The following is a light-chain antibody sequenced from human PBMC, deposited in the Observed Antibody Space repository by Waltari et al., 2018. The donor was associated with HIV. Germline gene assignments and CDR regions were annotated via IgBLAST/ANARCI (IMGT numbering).Light chain of an antibody. V-gene: IGLV2-14*01. CDR3: ASYTRTSTVV. J-gene: IGLJ3*02. CDR1: SSDIATY. Sequence: QSALTQPASVSGSLGQSITISCIGTSSDIATYVSRYQHHPDNAPRLVIYDANTRPPGMPVRFSGSKSGNTASLTISGRQAEDEADYYCASYTRTSTVVFGGGTKVTVL. CDR2: DAN.